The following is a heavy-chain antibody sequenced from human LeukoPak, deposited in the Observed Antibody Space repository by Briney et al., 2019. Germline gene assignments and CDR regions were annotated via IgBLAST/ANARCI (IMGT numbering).Heavy chain of an antibody. Sequence: PSETLSLTCTVSGGSISSSSYYWGWIRQPPGKGLEWIGSIYYSGSTYYNPSLKSRVTISVDTSKNQFSLKLSSVTAADTAVYYCASVRGLGEFDYWGQGTLVTVSS. CDR1: GGSISSSSYY. CDR2: IYYSGST. J-gene: IGHJ4*02. V-gene: IGHV4-39*07. CDR3: ASVRGLGEFDY. D-gene: IGHD3-10*01.